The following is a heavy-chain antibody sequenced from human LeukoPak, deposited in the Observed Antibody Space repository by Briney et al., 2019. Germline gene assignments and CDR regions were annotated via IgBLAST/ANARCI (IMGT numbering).Heavy chain of an antibody. V-gene: IGHV4-30-4*08. CDR3: ARDSYDFWSGYYSPSDV. CDR1: GGSISSGDYY. J-gene: IGHJ6*04. CDR2: IYYSGST. Sequence: SQTLSLTCTVSGGSISSGDYYWCWIRQPPGKGLEWIGYIYYSGSTYYNPSLKSRVTISVDTSKNQLSLKLSSVTAADTAVYYCARDSYDFWSGYYSPSDVWGKGTTVTVSS. D-gene: IGHD3-3*01.